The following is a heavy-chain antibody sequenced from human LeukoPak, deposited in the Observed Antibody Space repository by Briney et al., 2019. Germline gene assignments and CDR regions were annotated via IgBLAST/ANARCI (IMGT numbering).Heavy chain of an antibody. Sequence: ASVKVSCKASGYTFTSYGISWVQQAPGQGLEWMGWISAYNGNTNYALKLQGRVTMTTDTSTSTAYMELRSLRSDDTAVYYCARGPKYYYDSSGYPYYFDYWGQGTLVTVSS. CDR3: ARGPKYYYDSSGYPYYFDY. CDR1: GYTFTSYG. CDR2: ISAYNGNT. D-gene: IGHD3-22*01. V-gene: IGHV1-18*01. J-gene: IGHJ4*02.